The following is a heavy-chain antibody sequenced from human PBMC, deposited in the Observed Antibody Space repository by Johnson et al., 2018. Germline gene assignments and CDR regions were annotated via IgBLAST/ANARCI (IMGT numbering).Heavy chain of an antibody. J-gene: IGHJ1*01. D-gene: IGHD6-19*01. V-gene: IGHV3-49*03. Sequence: EVQLVESGGGLVQPGRSLRLSCTASGFTFGDYAMSWFRQAPGKGLEWVGFIRSKASGGTTEYAASVKGRFTISRDDSKSIAYLQMNSLKTEDTAVYYCTRPGYSSGWYLAEYFQHWGQGTLVTVSS. CDR2: IRSKASGGTT. CDR3: TRPGYSSGWYLAEYFQH. CDR1: GFTFGDYA.